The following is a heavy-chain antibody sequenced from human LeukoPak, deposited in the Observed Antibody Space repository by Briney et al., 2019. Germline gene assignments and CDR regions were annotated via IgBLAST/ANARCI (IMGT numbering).Heavy chain of an antibody. V-gene: IGHV1-69*13. CDR2: IIPIFGTA. J-gene: IGHJ6*03. D-gene: IGHD3-10*01. CDR3: ARPNGSGSYLKSYYYYMDV. CDR1: GGTFSSYA. Sequence: ASVKVSXKASGGTFSSYAISWVRQAPGQGLEWMGGIIPIFGTANYAQKFQGRVTITADESTSTAYMELSSLRSEDTAVYYCARPNGSGSYLKSYYYYMDVWGKGTTVAVSS.